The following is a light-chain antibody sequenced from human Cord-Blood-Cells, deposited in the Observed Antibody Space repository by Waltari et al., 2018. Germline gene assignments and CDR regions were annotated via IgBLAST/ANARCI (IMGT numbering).Light chain of an antibody. CDR3: QQSYSTPLT. CDR2: AAS. Sequence: DIQMTQSPSSLSASVGDRVTITCRASQSISSYLNWYQQKPGKAPKLLTYAASSLQSGVTSRFSGSGSGTDFTLTISSLQPEDFATYYCQQSYSTPLTFGGGTKVEIK. J-gene: IGKJ4*01. CDR1: QSISSY. V-gene: IGKV1-39*01.